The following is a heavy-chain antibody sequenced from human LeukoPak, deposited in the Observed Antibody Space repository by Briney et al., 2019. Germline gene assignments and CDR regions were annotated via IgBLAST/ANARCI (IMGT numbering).Heavy chain of an antibody. CDR1: GGSIDSYY. Sequence: PSETLSLTCTLSGGSIDSYYWSWIRQPPGKGLEWIGYIYYPGSTEYHPSLKSRVTISLHTSKNQFSLKLTSVTAADTAVYYCARVYQSAEYYFDYWGQGNLVSVSS. J-gene: IGHJ4*02. CDR3: ARVYQSAEYYFDY. CDR2: IYYPGST. V-gene: IGHV4-59*01. D-gene: IGHD2-2*01.